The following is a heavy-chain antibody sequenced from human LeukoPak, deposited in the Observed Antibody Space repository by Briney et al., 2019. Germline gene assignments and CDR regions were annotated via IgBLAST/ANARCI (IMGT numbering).Heavy chain of an antibody. CDR1: GFTVSSNY. CDR2: IYSGGST. V-gene: IGHV3-53*01. D-gene: IGHD6-6*01. J-gene: IGHJ6*02. Sequence: GGSLRLSCAASGFTVSSNYMSWVRQAPGKGLEWVSVIYSGGSTYYADSVKGRFTISRDNSKNTLYLQMNSLRAEDTAVYYCARDDEPRSSDGYNYYGMDVWGQGTTVTVSS. CDR3: ARDDEPRSSDGYNYYGMDV.